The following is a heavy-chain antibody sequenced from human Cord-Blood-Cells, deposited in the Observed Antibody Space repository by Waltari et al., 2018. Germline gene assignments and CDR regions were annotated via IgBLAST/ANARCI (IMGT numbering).Heavy chain of an antibody. CDR1: GFTFSSYG. CDR3: AREATSCSDY. Sequence: QVQLVESGGGVVQPGRSLRLSCAASGFTFSSYGMHWVRQAAGKGLEWVAVIWYDGSNKYYADSVKGRFTISRDNSKNTLYLQMNSLRAEDTAVYYCAREATSCSDYWGQGTLVTVSS. V-gene: IGHV3-33*01. J-gene: IGHJ4*02. CDR2: IWYDGSNK. D-gene: IGHD2-2*01.